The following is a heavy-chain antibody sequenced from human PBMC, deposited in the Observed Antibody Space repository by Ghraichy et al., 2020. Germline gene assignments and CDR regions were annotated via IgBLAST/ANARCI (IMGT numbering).Heavy chain of an antibody. CDR1: GFAFNNFG. J-gene: IGHJ4*02. D-gene: IGHD3-10*01. Sequence: GGSLRLSCEASGFAFNNFGMHWVRQAPGKGLEWVAVIWFDGSSKYYGDAVKGRFTISRDNSNNMVYLQMDSLRVDDTAVYYCARLYGGHYLASWGQGTRVTVSS. V-gene: IGHV3-33*01. CDR2: IWFDGSSK. CDR3: ARLYGGHYLAS.